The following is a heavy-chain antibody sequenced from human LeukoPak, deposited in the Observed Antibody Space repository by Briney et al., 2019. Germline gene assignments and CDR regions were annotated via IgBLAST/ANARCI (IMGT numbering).Heavy chain of an antibody. Sequence: SETLSLTCTVSGGSISSYYWSWIRQPPGKGLEWIGYIYYSGSTNYNHSLRSRLTISVDTSKNQFSLKLSSVTAADTAVYYCARGHYDSGGYNDYWGQGTLLTVSS. D-gene: IGHD3-22*01. V-gene: IGHV4-59*01. CDR1: GGSISSYY. CDR2: IYYSGST. CDR3: ARGHYDSGGYNDY. J-gene: IGHJ4*02.